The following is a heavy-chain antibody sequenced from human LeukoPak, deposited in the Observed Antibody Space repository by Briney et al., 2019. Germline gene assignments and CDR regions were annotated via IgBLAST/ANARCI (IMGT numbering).Heavy chain of an antibody. CDR3: ASVQGSSGWLY. Sequence: GRSLRLSCAASGFTFSSYAMHWVRQAPGKGLEWVAVISYDGSNKYYADSVKGRFTISRDNSKNTLYLQMNSLRAEDTAVYYCASVQGSSGWLYWGQGTLVTVSS. J-gene: IGHJ4*02. D-gene: IGHD6-19*01. CDR1: GFTFSSYA. V-gene: IGHV3-30-3*01. CDR2: ISYDGSNK.